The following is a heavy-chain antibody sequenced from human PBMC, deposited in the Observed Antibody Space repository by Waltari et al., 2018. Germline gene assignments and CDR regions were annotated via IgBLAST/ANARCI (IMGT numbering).Heavy chain of an antibody. V-gene: IGHV4-38-2*01. D-gene: IGHD3-3*01. CDR3: ARLPDFWSGYDRAGYYYGMDV. CDR1: GYSISSGYY. Sequence: QVQLQESGPGLVKPSETLSLTCAVSGYSISSGYYWGWIRQHPGKGLEWIGSIYHSGSIYYHPSLKSRVTIAVDTSKNQFSLKLSSVTAADTAVYYCARLPDFWSGYDRAGYYYGMDVWGQGTTVTVSS. CDR2: IYHSGSI. J-gene: IGHJ6*02.